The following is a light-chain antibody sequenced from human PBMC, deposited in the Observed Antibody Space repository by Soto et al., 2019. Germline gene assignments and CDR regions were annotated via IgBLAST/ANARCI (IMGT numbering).Light chain of an antibody. V-gene: IGLV2-14*01. CDR1: SSDVGFYSS. CDR2: EVT. J-gene: IGLJ1*01. Sequence: QSALTQPASVSGSPGQSITISCTGSSSDVGFYSSVSWYQQHPGKAPRLIIYEVTNRPSGISYRFSGSKSGNTASLTISGLQAEDEADYYCTSYAGNTYVFGPGTKVTVL. CDR3: TSYAGNTYV.